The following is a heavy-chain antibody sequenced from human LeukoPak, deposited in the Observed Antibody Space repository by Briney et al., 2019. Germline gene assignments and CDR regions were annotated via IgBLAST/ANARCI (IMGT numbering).Heavy chain of an antibody. V-gene: IGHV4-31*03. CDR3: ATGPGRSIAADPYFDY. Sequence: SETLSLTCTVSGVSISSGGYYWSWIRQHPGKGLEWIGYIYYSGSTYYNPSLKSRVSISVDTSKNQFSLKLSSVTAADTAVYYCATGPGRSIAADPYFDYWGQGTLVNVSS. J-gene: IGHJ4*02. CDR1: GVSISSGGYY. CDR2: IYYSGST. D-gene: IGHD6-13*01.